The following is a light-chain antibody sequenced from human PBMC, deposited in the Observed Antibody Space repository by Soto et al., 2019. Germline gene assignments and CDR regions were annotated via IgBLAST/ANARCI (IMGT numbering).Light chain of an antibody. Sequence: DIQMTQSPSSLSASVGDRVTITCRASQGISNYLAWYQQRPGKVLKLLIYATSTLQSGVPSRFSGSGSGTDFTLTISSLRPEDVATYYCQKYNGAPPFTFGPGTKVNIK. CDR3: QKYNGAPPFT. J-gene: IGKJ3*01. V-gene: IGKV1-27*01. CDR1: QGISNY. CDR2: ATS.